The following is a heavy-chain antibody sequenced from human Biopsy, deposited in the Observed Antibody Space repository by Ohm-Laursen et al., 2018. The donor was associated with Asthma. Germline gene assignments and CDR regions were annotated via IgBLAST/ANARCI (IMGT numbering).Heavy chain of an antibody. CDR3: AKRRGYSGHDNDY. CDR2: ISYDGNHK. D-gene: IGHD5-12*01. J-gene: IGHJ4*02. V-gene: IGHV3-30*18. CDR1: GFMFRSFG. Sequence: SLRLSCTASGFMFRSFGMHWVRQAPGKGLEWVAVISYDGNHKFYEDSAKGRFTISRDNSKNTLYLQMNSLRTEDTAVYYCAKRRGYSGHDNDYWGQGTLASVSS.